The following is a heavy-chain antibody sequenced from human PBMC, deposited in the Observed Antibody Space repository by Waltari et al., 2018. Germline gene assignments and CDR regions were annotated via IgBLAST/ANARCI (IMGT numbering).Heavy chain of an antibody. Sequence: QLQLQESGPGLVKPSETLSLTCTVSGGSISSSSYYWGWIRQPPGKGLEWIGSIYYSGSTYYTPSLESRVTISVDTSKNQFSLKLSSVTAADTAVYYCARAGGQRYDFWGGYFDYWGQGTLVTVSS. CDR1: GGSISSSSYY. CDR3: ARAGGQRYDFWGGYFDY. J-gene: IGHJ4*02. CDR2: IYYSGST. D-gene: IGHD3-3*01. V-gene: IGHV4-39*07.